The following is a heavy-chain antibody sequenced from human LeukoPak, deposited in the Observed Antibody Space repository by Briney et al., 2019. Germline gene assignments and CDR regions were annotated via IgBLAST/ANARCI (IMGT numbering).Heavy chain of an antibody. CDR2: ISSSSSYI. CDR3: ARLRDYFTHAFDI. CDR1: GFTFIDYS. J-gene: IGHJ3*02. D-gene: IGHD3-10*01. V-gene: IGHV3-21*01. Sequence: GGSLRLSCAASGFTFIDYSVNWVRQAPGKGLECVSSISSSSSYIFYADSLKGRFAISRDNAKNSLYLQMNSLRAEDTAVYYCARLRDYFTHAFDIWGQGTMVTVSS.